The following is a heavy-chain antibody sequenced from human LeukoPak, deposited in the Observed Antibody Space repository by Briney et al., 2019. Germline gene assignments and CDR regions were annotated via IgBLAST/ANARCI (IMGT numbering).Heavy chain of an antibody. CDR3: ARASPLAAAYDY. J-gene: IGHJ4*02. CDR2: ISSSGSTI. V-gene: IGHV3-48*03. Sequence: GGSLRLSCAASRFTFSSYEMNWVRQPPGKGLEWVSYISSSGSTIYYADSVKGRFTISRDNAKNSLYLQMNSLRAEDTAVYYCARASPLAAAYDYWGQGTLVTVSS. D-gene: IGHD6-13*01. CDR1: RFTFSSYE.